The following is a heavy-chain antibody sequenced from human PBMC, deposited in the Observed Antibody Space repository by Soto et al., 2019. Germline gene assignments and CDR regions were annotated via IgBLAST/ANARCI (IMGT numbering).Heavy chain of an antibody. CDR3: ARLSAEYCDE. J-gene: IGHJ4*02. CDR2: LSYNGRT. V-gene: IGHV4-39*01. Sequence: QLQLQESGPGLVKPSETLSLTCTVSGGSFSSSSYYWGWIRQPPGKGLGWIGSLSYNGRTYHNPSLKFGVTISLDRSTKQFSLTLLAVTAADTLVYYCARLSAEYCDEWCQGSLVTVSS. CDR1: GGSFSSSSYY.